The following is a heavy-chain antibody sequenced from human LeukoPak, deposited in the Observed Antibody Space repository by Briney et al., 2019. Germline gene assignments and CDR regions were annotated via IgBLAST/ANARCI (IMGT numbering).Heavy chain of an antibody. CDR2: INHSGST. CDR1: GGSFSGYY. Sequence: SETLSLTCAVYGGSFSGYYWSWIRQPPGKGLEWIGEINHSGSTNYNPSLKSRVTISVDTSKNQFSLKLSSVTAADTAVYYCASPGPYYWGQGTLVTVSS. V-gene: IGHV4-34*01. CDR3: ASPGPYY. J-gene: IGHJ4*02.